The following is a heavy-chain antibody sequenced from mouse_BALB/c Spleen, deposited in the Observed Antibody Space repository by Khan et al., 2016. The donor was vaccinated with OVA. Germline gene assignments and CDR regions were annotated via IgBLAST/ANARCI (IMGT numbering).Heavy chain of an antibody. CDR2: VYPSDSYT. CDR3: TREWVDGSSFAY. CDR1: GYTFTNYW. Sequence: QVQLQQPGAELVRPGASVKLSCKASGYTFTNYWINWVKQRPGQGLEWIGNVYPSDSYTNYNQNFKDKASLTVDKSSSTAYIQLSSPTSEDSAVYYCTREWVDGSSFAYWGQGTLVTVSA. J-gene: IGHJ3*01. D-gene: IGHD1-3*01. V-gene: IGHV1-69*02.